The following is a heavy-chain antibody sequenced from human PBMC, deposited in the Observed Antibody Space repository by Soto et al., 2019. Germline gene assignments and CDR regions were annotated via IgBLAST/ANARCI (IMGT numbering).Heavy chain of an antibody. J-gene: IGHJ5*01. D-gene: IGHD2-2*01. CDR3: EKWLVGGPAANSHSFDS. V-gene: IGHV4-34*01. Sequence: SETLSLTCAVYGGSFSGYYWSWIRQPPGKGLEWIGEINHSGSTNYNPSLKSRVTISVDTSKNQFSLKLSSVTAADTAVYYCEKWLVGGPAANSHSFDSWGQGTLVTVSS. CDR2: INHSGST. CDR1: GGSFSGYY.